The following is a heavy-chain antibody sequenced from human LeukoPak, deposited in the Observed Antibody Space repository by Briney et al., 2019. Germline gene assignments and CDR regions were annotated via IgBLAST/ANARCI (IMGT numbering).Heavy chain of an antibody. CDR1: GFPFSSYW. J-gene: IGHJ5*02. CDR3: TRRVSTTRWFDP. D-gene: IGHD2-15*01. V-gene: IGHV3-74*01. Sequence: GGPLNLSFQAPGFPFSSYWMHWVRQVPGKGLVWVSRISNDGSTTIYADSVKGRFTISRDNAENTLYLQMNSLRVEDTAVYYCTRRVSTTRWFDPWGQGTLVTVSS. CDR2: ISNDGSTT.